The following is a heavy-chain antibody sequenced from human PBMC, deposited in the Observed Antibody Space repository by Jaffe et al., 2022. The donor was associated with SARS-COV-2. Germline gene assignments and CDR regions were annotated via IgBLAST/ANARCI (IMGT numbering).Heavy chain of an antibody. Sequence: EVQLVESGGGLAQPGGSLRLSCAASGFTFGSSWMSWVRQAPGKGLEWVANIKHDGSEKNYVDSVKGRFTISRDNAKNSLYLQMDSLRAEDTAVYYCARECYEIVTGGLDGFDIWGQGTKVIVFS. J-gene: IGHJ3*02. CDR2: IKHDGSEK. CDR3: ARECYEIVTGGLDGFDI. CDR1: GFTFGSSW. D-gene: IGHD3-9*01. V-gene: IGHV3-7*01.